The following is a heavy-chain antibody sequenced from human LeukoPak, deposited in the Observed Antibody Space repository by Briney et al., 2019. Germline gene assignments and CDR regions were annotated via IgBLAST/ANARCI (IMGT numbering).Heavy chain of an antibody. CDR2: IGADADSA. CDR1: GFTFSDCA. D-gene: IGHD3-22*01. Sequence: PGGSLRLSCEASGFTFSDCAMTWVRQAPGKGLEWVSAIGADADSAYYADSVKGRFTISRDDSKNTLYLQMNSLRAEDTALYYCAKDDSGGYFPDFWGRGTLVTVSS. J-gene: IGHJ4*02. V-gene: IGHV3-23*01. CDR3: AKDDSGGYFPDF.